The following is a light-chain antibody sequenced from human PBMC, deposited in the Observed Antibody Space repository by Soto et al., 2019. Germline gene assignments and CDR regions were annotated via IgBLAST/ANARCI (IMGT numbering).Light chain of an antibody. CDR1: QNVNRN. V-gene: IGKV3-15*01. CDR3: QHFNDWPLS. CDR2: GAS. J-gene: IGKJ4*01. Sequence: IVMTQSPATLSVSPGERATLSCRASQNVNRNLAWYQQKPGQAPRLLIYGASTMASSIPARFSGSRSGTEFTLTISRLQSEDFAVYFCQHFNDWPLSFGGRTMVEIK.